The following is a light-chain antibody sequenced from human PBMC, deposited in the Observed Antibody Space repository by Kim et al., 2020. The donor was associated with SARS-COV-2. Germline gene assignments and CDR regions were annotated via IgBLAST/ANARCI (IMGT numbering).Light chain of an antibody. CDR2: DVS. CDR1: SSDVGGYNY. Sequence: TTISCTGTSSDVGGYNYVSWYQQHPGKAPKLMIYDVSNRPSGVSNRFSGSKSGNTASLTISGLQAEDEADYYCSSYTSSSTLLYVFGTGTKVTVL. CDR3: SSYTSSSTLLYV. J-gene: IGLJ1*01. V-gene: IGLV2-14*03.